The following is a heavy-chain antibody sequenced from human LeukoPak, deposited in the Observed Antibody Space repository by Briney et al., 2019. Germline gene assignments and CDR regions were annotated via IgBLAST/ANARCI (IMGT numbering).Heavy chain of an antibody. J-gene: IGHJ5*02. D-gene: IGHD3-22*01. CDR3: ARELIPDYYDSSGYYNWFDP. CDR2: IYYSGST. V-gene: IGHV4-30-4*01. CDR1: GGSISSGDYY. Sequence: PSETLSLTCTVSGGSISSGDYYWSWIRQPPGKGLEWIGYIYYSGSTYYNPSLKSRVTISVDTSKNQFSLKLSSVTAADTAVYYCARELIPDYYDSSGYYNWFDPWGQGTLVTVSS.